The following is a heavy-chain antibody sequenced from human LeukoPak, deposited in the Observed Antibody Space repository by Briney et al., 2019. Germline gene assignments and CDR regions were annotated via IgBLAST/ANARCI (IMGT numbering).Heavy chain of an antibody. CDR1: GGSISSYY. CDR3: ARLGWEHNSDYYYYGMDV. J-gene: IGHJ6*02. Sequence: SETLSLTCTVSGGSISSYYWSWIRQPAGKGLEWIGRIYTSGSTNYNPSLKSRVTMSVDTSKNQFSLKLSSVTAADTAVYYCARLGWEHNSDYYYYGMDVWGQGTTVTVSS. CDR2: IYTSGST. V-gene: IGHV4-4*07. D-gene: IGHD1-26*01.